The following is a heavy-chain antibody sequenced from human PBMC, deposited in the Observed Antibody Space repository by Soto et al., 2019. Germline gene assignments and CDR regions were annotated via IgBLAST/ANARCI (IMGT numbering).Heavy chain of an antibody. V-gene: IGHV3-66*01. CDR1: GLTVSTNY. Sequence: GGSLRLSCAASGLTVSTNYMCWVRQAPGKGLEWVAIVFSGGDTYHADSVKGRFTISRDNAKNSLYLQMNSLRDDDTAVYYCVRDRVWDDDYWGQGTPVTVSS. D-gene: IGHD1-1*01. CDR3: VRDRVWDDDY. J-gene: IGHJ4*02. CDR2: VFSGGDT.